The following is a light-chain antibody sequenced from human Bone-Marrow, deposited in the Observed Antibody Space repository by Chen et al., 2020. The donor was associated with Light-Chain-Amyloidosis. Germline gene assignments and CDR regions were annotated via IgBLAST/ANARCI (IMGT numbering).Light chain of an antibody. J-gene: IGKJ2*01. V-gene: IGKV3-20*01. CDR1: QSVSSNS. Sequence: EIVLTQSPGTLSLSPGERATLSCRASQSVSSNSLAWYQQKPGRAPRLLIFGTSDRATGIPDRFSGSGSGTDFTLTISRLEPEDSAVYYCQHYVRLPRYTFGQGTKLEIK. CDR2: GTS. CDR3: QHYVRLPRYT.